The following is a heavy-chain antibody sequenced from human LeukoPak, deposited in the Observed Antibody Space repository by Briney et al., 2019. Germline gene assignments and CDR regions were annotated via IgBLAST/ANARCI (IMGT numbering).Heavy chain of an antibody. V-gene: IGHV4-34*01. CDR2: INHSGST. D-gene: IGHD6-19*01. CDR1: GGSFSGYY. CDR3: ARGLRYSSGWYGY. J-gene: IGHJ4*02. Sequence: PSETLSLTCAVYGGSFSGYYWSWLRQPPGKGLEWIGEINHSGSTNYNPSLKSRVTISVDTSKNQFSLKLSSVSAADTAVYYCARGLRYSSGWYGYWGQGTLVTVSS.